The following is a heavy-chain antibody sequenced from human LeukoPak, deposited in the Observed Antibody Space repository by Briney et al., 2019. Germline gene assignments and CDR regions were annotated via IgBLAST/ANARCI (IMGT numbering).Heavy chain of an antibody. CDR3: ATVRIAARPYFDY. D-gene: IGHD6-6*01. CDR2: IYISGST. V-gene: IGHV4-4*09. J-gene: IGHJ4*02. CDR1: GGSISSYY. Sequence: SETLSLTCTVSGGSISSYYWSWIRQPPGKGLEWIGYIYISGSTNYSPSLKSRVTLSVDASRNRFSLKLSSVTAADTAVYYCATVRIAARPYFDYWGQGTLVTVSS.